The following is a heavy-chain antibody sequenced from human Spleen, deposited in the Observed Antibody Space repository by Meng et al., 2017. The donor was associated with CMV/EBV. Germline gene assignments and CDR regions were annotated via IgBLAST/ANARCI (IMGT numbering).Heavy chain of an antibody. CDR1: GLTVSTNH. J-gene: IGHJ4*02. D-gene: IGHD3-10*01. V-gene: IGHV3-53*01. CDR3: AKGLRRSEKVLLWFGGIFQTDY. CDR2: IHSGGST. Sequence: GESLKISCAASGLTVSTNHMSWVRQAPGKGLEWVSLIHSGGSTHYADSVKGRFTLSRDNSKNTLYLQMNSLLAEDTAVYYCAKGLRRSEKVLLWFGGIFQTDYWGQGTLVTVSS.